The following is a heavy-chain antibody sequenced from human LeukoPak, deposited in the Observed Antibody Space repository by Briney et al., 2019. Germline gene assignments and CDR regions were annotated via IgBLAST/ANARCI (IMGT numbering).Heavy chain of an antibody. CDR3: ARAPSLLLWFGEYFDY. CDR2: ISYYGSNK. J-gene: IGHJ4*02. V-gene: IGHV3-30*04. Sequence: GGSLRLSCAASGFTFSSYAMHWVRQAPGKGLEWVAVISYYGSNKYYADSVKGRFTISRDNSKNTLYLQMNSLRAEDTAVYYCARAPSLLLWFGEYFDYWGQGTLVTVSS. CDR1: GFTFSSYA. D-gene: IGHD3-10*01.